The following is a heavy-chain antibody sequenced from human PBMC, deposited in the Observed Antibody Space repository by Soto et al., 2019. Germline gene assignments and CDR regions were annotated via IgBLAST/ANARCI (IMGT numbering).Heavy chain of an antibody. Sequence: EVQLLESGGGLVQPGGSLRLSCAASGFTFTNYWMHWVRQAPGKGLVWVSRINNDGSGTSYADSVKGRFTISRDNAKNTLYLQMNSLGVEDTAVYYCGSVFEYWGLGTLVTVSS. J-gene: IGHJ4*02. V-gene: IGHV3-74*01. CDR2: INNDGSGT. CDR3: GSVFEY. CDR1: GFTFTNYW.